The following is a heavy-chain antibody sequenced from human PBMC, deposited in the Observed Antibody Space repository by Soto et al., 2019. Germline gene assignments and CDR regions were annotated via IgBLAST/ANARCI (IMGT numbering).Heavy chain of an antibody. Sequence: GAAVNVSCKACVYTLTSYHMHGLRQAAGQGGDGMGIVNPSGGSTSYAQKFQGRVTMTRDTSTSTVYLELSRLRSADTAVYYWDISIEVAGKGGWFDPWGQGTLVTVSS. CDR3: DISIEVAGKGGWFDP. V-gene: IGHV1-46*03. D-gene: IGHD6-19*01. J-gene: IGHJ5*02. CDR1: VYTLTSYH. CDR2: VNPSGGST.